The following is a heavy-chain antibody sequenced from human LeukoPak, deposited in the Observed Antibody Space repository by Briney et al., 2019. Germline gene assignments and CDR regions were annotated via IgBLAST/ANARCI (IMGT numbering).Heavy chain of an antibody. CDR3: AKWGYYFDSSAYVAPTDDS. D-gene: IGHD3-22*01. Sequence: PSETLSLTCTVSGGSISTYYWTWIRQPPGKGLEWIGYITYSGRTDYNPSLKSRVAISVDTSNNQFSLTLSSVTAADTAVYYCAKWGYYFDSSAYVAPTDDSWGQGSLVTVSS. V-gene: IGHV4-59*01. CDR1: GGSISTYY. CDR2: ITYSGRT. J-gene: IGHJ4*02.